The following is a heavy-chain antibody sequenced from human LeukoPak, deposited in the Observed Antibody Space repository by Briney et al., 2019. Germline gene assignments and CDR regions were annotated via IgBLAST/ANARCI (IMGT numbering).Heavy chain of an antibody. CDR3: AKEPREYCSSTSCPNWFDS. J-gene: IGHJ5*01. V-gene: IGHV3-23*01. CDR1: GFTFNNYA. D-gene: IGHD2-2*01. Sequence: GGSLRLPCAASGFTFNNYAMSWVRQAPGKGLEWVSAISASGGTTYYADSVKGRFTISRDNSENTLFLQMNSLRAEDTAVYYCAKEPREYCSSTSCPNWFDSWGQGTLVTVSS. CDR2: ISASGGTT.